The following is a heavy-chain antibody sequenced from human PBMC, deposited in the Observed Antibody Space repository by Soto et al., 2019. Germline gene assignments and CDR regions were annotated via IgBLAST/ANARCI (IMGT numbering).Heavy chain of an antibody. CDR2: MNPNSGNT. CDR3: ARGVRGYYDFWSGYPSPYGMDV. Sequence: GASVKVSCKASGYTLTSYDINWVRQATGQGLEWMGWMNPNSGNTGYAQKFQGRVTMTRNTSISTAYMELSSLRSEDTAVYYCARGVRGYYDFWSGYPSPYGMDVWGQGTTVTVSS. CDR1: GYTLTSYD. D-gene: IGHD3-3*01. J-gene: IGHJ6*02. V-gene: IGHV1-8*01.